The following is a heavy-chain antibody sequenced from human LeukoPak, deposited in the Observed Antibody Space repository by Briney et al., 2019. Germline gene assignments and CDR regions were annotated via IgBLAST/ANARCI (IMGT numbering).Heavy chain of an antibody. CDR2: IIPIFGTA. CDR3: ARDHYDILTGYSYYMDV. Sequence: ASVKVSCKASGGTFSSYAISWVRQAPGQGLEWMGGIIPIFGTANYAQKFQGRVTMTRDTSISTAYMELSRLRSDDTAVYYCARDHYDILTGYSYYMDVWGKGTTVTVSS. D-gene: IGHD3-9*01. J-gene: IGHJ6*03. CDR1: GGTFSSYA. V-gene: IGHV1-69*05.